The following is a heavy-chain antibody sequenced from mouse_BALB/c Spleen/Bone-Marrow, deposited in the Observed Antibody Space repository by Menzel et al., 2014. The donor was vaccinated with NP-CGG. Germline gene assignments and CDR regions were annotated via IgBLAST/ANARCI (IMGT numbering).Heavy chain of an antibody. CDR1: GFTFSSFG. CDR2: ISSGSSTI. CDR3: ARSRLRGYYFDY. J-gene: IGHJ2*01. Sequence: EVQLVESGGGLVQPGGSRKLSCAASGFTFSSFGMHWVRQAPEKELEWVAYISSGSSTIYYADTLKGRFTISRDNPKNTLFLQMTSLRSEDTAMYYCARSRLRGYYFDYWGQGTTLTVSS. D-gene: IGHD3-2*02. V-gene: IGHV5-17*02.